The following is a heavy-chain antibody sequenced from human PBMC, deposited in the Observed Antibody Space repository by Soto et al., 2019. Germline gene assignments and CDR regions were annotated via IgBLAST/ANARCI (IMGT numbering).Heavy chain of an antibody. J-gene: IGHJ2*01. CDR3: ARVVTVVKSFHYWYFDL. CDR1: GGTFSSYA. Sequence: GASVKVSCKASGGTFSSYAISWVRQAPGQGLEWMGGIIPIFGTTNYAQKFQGRVTITADESTSTAYMELSSLRSEDTAMYYCARVVTVVKSFHYWYFDLWGRGTLVTVS. V-gene: IGHV1-69*13. CDR2: IIPIFGTT. D-gene: IGHD2-15*01.